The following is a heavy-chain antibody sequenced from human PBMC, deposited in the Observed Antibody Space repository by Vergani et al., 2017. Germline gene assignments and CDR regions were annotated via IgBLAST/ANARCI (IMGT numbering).Heavy chain of an antibody. CDR2: ISGSGGNT. V-gene: IGHV3-23*01. CDR1: GFNFSSYA. J-gene: IGHJ6*02. CDR3: AKARDPNCKGGNCYSYYYGLDL. Sequence: EVQLLESGGNLIQPGGSLRLSCGASGFNFSSYAMTWVRLAPGKGLQWVSAISGSGGNTFYTDSVKGRFTISRDNSKDTLYLQMNSLRVEDTAIYYCAKARDPNCKGGNCYSYYYGLDLWGQGTTVTVSS. D-gene: IGHD2-21*01.